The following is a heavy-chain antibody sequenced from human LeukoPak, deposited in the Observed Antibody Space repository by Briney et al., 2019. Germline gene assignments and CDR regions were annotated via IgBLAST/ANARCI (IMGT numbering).Heavy chain of an antibody. CDR3: ARAGTESRWGLPRADYYYMDV. CDR2: INPNSGGT. J-gene: IGHJ6*03. V-gene: IGHV1-2*02. CDR1: GYTFTGYY. D-gene: IGHD1-1*01. Sequence: GASVKVSCKASGYTFTGYYMHWVRQAPGQGLEWMGWINPNSGGTNYAQKFQGRVTMTRDTSISTAYMELSRLRSDDTAVYYCARAGTESRWGLPRADYYYMDVWAKGTTVTVSS.